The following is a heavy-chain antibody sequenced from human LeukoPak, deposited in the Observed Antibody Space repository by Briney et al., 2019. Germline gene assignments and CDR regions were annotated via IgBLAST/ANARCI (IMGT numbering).Heavy chain of an antibody. CDR2: IYYSGST. J-gene: IGHJ4*02. V-gene: IGHV4-59*01. CDR1: GGSISSSY. Sequence: SETLSLTCTVSGGSISSSYWSWIRQPPGKGLEWIGYIYYSGSTSYNPSLKSRVTISVDTSKNQFSLKLSSVTAADTAVYYCARVRYSSDRSRAYFDYWGQGTLVTVSS. D-gene: IGHD6-19*01. CDR3: ARVRYSSDRSRAYFDY.